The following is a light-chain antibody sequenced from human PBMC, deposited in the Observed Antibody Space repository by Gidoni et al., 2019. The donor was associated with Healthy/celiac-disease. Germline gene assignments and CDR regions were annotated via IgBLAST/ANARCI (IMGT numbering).Light chain of an antibody. CDR1: QRVISY. Sequence: EIMLPQSPATLSLSPGERDTLSCRASQRVISYFAWYKQKPGQAPTLLLYDASNRATGIPARCSGSGSGTEFTSTISSREPADFAVYYCKQRSNWSLFTFGPXTKVDIK. J-gene: IGKJ3*01. V-gene: IGKV3-11*01. CDR2: DAS. CDR3: KQRSNWSLFT.